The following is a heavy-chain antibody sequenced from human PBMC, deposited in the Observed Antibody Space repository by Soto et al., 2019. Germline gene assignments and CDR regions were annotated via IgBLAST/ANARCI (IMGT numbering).Heavy chain of an antibody. CDR2: VNPSRGST. Sequence: ASVKVSCXTSGHSFTSYYIHWVRQAPGQGLEWMGVVNPSRGSTNYAQKFQGRLTLTSDTSTSTVYMELSSLISNDSAFFYCAHVLGYSSGLAPGGKGALVPVSS. CDR3: AHVLGYSSGLAP. CDR1: GHSFTSYY. D-gene: IGHD5-18*01. J-gene: IGHJ5*02. V-gene: IGHV1-46*01.